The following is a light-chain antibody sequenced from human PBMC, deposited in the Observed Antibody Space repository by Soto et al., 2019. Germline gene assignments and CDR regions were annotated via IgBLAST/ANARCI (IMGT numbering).Light chain of an antibody. V-gene: IGKV3-20*01. J-gene: IGKJ1*01. CDR1: QSLTSSY. CDR3: QHYVYSLWP. CDR2: GVS. Sequence: EIVLTQSPGTPSLSPGETATLSCRASQSLTSSYLAWYQQRPGQAPSLLIYGVSSRATGIPDRFSGSGSGTHFTLTITRLEPEDFAVYYCQHYVYSLWPLGKGTKVEI.